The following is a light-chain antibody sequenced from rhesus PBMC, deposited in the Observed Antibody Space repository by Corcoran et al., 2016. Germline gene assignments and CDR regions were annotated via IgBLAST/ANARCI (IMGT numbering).Light chain of an antibody. CDR1: SSDIGGYNY. CDR3: CSYTTSSTHI. J-gene: IGLJ1*01. V-gene: IGLV2S7*01. CDR2: GVS. Sequence: QSAPTQPPSVSGSPGQSVTISCTGTSSDIGGYNYVSWYQQHPGKAPKLMIYGVSNRPSGVSDRVSGSKSGNTASLHISGLPADDEADYFCCSYTTSSTHIFGARTRLPVL.